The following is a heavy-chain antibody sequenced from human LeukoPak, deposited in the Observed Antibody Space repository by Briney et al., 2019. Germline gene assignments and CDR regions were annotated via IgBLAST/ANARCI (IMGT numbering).Heavy chain of an antibody. CDR1: GFTFSSYG. D-gene: IGHD3-22*01. J-gene: IGHJ4*02. V-gene: IGHV3-30*18. Sequence: PGRSLRLSCAASGFTFSSYGMHWVRQAPGQGLEWVAVISHDGSNKYYADSVKGRFTISRDNSKNTLYLQMNSLRAEDTAVYYCAKSLRTISMIAFLDYWGQGTLVTVSS. CDR2: ISHDGSNK. CDR3: AKSLRTISMIAFLDY.